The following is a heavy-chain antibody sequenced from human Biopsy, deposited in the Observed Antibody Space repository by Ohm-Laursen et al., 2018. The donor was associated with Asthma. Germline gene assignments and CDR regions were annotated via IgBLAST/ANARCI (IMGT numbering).Heavy chain of an antibody. CDR3: VRDQAHRDNWFDP. V-gene: IGHV7-4-1*02. Sequence: VASVKVSCKASGYTFTSYAISWLRQAPGQGLEWMGWIATSSGNPTYAQGFTPGRFVFSLDTSVTTAYLQITNLEPEDTAVYYCVRDQAHRDNWFDPWSQGTPVTVSS. J-gene: IGHJ5*02. D-gene: IGHD1-14*01. CDR2: IATSSGNP. CDR1: GYTFTSYA.